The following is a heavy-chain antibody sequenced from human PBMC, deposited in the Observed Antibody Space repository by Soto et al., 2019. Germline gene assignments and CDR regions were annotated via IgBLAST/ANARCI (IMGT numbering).Heavy chain of an antibody. CDR2: INAGNGNT. D-gene: IGHD1-20*01. J-gene: IGHJ5*02. V-gene: IGHV1-3*01. CDR1: GYTFTSYA. Sequence: GPSVKVSCKASGYTFTSYAMHWVRQAPGQRLEWMGWINAGNGNTKYSQKFQGRVTITRDTSASTAYMELSSLRSEDTAVYYCAREPPRYNWNHTGFDPWGQGTLVTVSS. CDR3: AREPPRYNWNHTGFDP.